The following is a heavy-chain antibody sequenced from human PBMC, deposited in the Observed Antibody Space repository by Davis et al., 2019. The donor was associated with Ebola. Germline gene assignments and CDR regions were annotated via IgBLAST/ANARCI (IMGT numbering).Heavy chain of an antibody. CDR1: GFTFSSYA. CDR2: IRSKAYGGTT. V-gene: IGHV3-49*03. Sequence: GGSLRLSCAASGFTFSSYAMSWFRQGPGKGLEWVGFIRSKAYGGTTEYAASVKGRFTISRDDSKSIAYLQMNSLKTEDTAVYYCTRGGGSYLVWGQGTLVTVSS. CDR3: TRGGGSYLV. J-gene: IGHJ4*02. D-gene: IGHD1-26*01.